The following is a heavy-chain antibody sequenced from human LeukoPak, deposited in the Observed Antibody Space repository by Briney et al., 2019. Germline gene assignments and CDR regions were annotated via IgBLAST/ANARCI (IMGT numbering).Heavy chain of an antibody. V-gene: IGHV4-34*01. D-gene: IGHD5-24*01. CDR2: INHSGST. J-gene: IGHJ6*03. CDR1: GESFSDYY. CDR3: ARGVRDGYHYYYYYMDV. Sequence: PSETLSLTCVVYGESFSDYYWSWIRQPPGKGLEWIAEINHSGSTNYNPSLKSRVTISVDTSKNQFSLKLSSVTAADTAVYYCARGVRDGYHYYYYYMDVWGKGTTVTVSS.